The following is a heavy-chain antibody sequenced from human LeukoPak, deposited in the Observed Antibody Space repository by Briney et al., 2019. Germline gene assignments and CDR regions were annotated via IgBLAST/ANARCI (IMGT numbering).Heavy chain of an antibody. J-gene: IGHJ4*02. Sequence: PGGSLRLSCAASGFTFSSYAMHWLRQAPGKGLEWVAVISYDGSNKYYADSVKGRFTISRDNSKNTLYLQMNSLRAEDTAVYYCAREDGDYGAYYFDYWGQGTLVTVSS. CDR3: AREDGDYGAYYFDY. CDR1: GFTFSSYA. D-gene: IGHD4-17*01. V-gene: IGHV3-30-3*01. CDR2: ISYDGSNK.